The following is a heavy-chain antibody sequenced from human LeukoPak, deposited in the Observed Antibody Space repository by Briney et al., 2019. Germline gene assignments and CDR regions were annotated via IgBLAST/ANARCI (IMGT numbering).Heavy chain of an antibody. CDR3: ARRKYYYDSSGPWNWFDP. Sequence: SETLSLTCTVSSGSVSSTIYYWGWIRQPPGKGLEWIGSIYNSGSTYYNPALKSRVTMSVDTSKNQFSLKLSSVTAADTAVYYCARRKYYYDSSGPWNWFDPWGQGTLVTVSS. V-gene: IGHV4-39*01. CDR2: IYNSGST. D-gene: IGHD3-22*01. J-gene: IGHJ5*02. CDR1: SGSVSSTIYY.